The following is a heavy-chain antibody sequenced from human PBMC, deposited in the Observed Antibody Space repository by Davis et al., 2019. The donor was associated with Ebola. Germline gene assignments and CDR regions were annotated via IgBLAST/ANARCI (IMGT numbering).Heavy chain of an antibody. CDR1: GGSISDYF. V-gene: IGHV4-59*08. CDR2: INDSGNT. D-gene: IGHD3-9*01. CDR3: ARHSPTYLNIVTGLNWFDP. Sequence: MPSETLSLTCIVSGGSISDYFWSWIRQPPGRGLEWMGYINDSGNTRYNPSLRGRLTLSIDTSDNRISLRLTSVTAADTAIYYCARHSPTYLNIVTGLNWFDPWGQGILVTVSS. J-gene: IGHJ5*02.